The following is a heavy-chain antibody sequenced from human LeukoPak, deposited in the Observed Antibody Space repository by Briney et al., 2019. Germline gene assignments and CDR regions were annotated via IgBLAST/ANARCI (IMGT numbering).Heavy chain of an antibody. Sequence: ASVKVSCKASGGTFSSYAISWVRQAPGQGLEWMGGTIPIFGTANYAQKFQGRITITAGESTSTAYMELSSLRSEDTAVYYCARDQGFSRVDFYGMDVWGKGTTVTVSS. CDR2: TIPIFGTA. V-gene: IGHV1-69*13. J-gene: IGHJ6*04. CDR1: GGTFSSYA. CDR3: ARDQGFSRVDFYGMDV. D-gene: IGHD5-12*01.